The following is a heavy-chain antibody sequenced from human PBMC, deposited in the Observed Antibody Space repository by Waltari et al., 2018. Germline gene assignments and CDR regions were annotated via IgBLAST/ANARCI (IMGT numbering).Heavy chain of an antibody. CDR2: IIPMVGIA. V-gene: IGHV1-69*02. D-gene: IGHD6-19*01. CDR3: ASTSGWYV. Sequence: QVQLVQSWAEVKKPWSSVKVSFTASGGTFSTYTISWVRQAPGQGLEWMGRIIPMVGIAKYAQKFQGRVTITADKSTSTAYMELSSLRSEDTAVYYCASTSGWYVWGQGTLVTVSS. CDR1: GGTFSTYT. J-gene: IGHJ4*02.